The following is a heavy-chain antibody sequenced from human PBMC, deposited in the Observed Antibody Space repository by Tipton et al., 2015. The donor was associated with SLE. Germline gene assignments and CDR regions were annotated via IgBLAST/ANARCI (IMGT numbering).Heavy chain of an antibody. CDR2: IYYSGST. D-gene: IGHD7-27*01. Sequence: TLSLTCSVSGDSISSGGYYWSWIRQHPGKGLEWIGYIYYSGSTDYNPSLKSRVTISVDTSKNQFSLKLSSVTAADTAVYYCAARTGDVLYYYYMDVWDKGTTVTVSS. V-gene: IGHV4-31*03. J-gene: IGHJ6*03. CDR3: AARTGDVLYYYYMDV. CDR1: GDSISSGGYY.